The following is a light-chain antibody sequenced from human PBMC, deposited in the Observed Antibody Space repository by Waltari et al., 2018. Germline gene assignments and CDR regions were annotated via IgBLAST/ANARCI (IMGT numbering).Light chain of an antibody. J-gene: IGLJ2*01. CDR3: QAWDSRTYVV. Sequence: SYELTQPPSLSVSPGQTATITCSGDKLEDTYVSWYQQKSGKSPVLVIFQDTRRPSGSPERFSGSSSGNTATLTISGTQTLDEADYYCQAWDSRTYVVFGGGTKVTVL. V-gene: IGLV3-1*01. CDR2: QDT. CDR1: KLEDTY.